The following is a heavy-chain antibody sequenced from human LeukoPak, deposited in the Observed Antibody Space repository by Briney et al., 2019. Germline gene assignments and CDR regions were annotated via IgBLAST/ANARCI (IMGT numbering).Heavy chain of an antibody. J-gene: IGHJ4*02. D-gene: IGHD5-24*01. V-gene: IGHV3-7*04. CDR3: TRVGYIDEGIDY. Sequence: GGSLRLSCVASGFPFSSYWMTWVRQAPGKGLEWVGNIKQDGSKKSYVDSVKGRFPISRDNAKNSMSMQMNSLRVEDTAIYYCTRVGYIDEGIDYWGQGTLVTVSS. CDR1: GFPFSSYW. CDR2: IKQDGSKK.